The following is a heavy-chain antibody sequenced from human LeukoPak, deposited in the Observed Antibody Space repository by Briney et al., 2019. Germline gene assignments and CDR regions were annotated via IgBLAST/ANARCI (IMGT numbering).Heavy chain of an antibody. Sequence: SETLSLTCTVSGGSISSYYWSWIRQPPGKGLEWIGYIYYSGSTNYNPFLKSRVTISVDTSKNQFSLKLSSVTAADTAVYYCAIPSPAVAGTYAFDIWGQGTMVTVSS. V-gene: IGHV4-59*08. CDR3: AIPSPAVAGTYAFDI. J-gene: IGHJ3*02. D-gene: IGHD6-19*01. CDR2: IYYSGST. CDR1: GGSISSYY.